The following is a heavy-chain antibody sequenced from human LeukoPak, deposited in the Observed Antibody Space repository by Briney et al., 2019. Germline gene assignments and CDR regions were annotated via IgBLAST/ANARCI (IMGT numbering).Heavy chain of an antibody. Sequence: PSETLSLTCTVSGGSISSYYWSWIRQPAGKGLEWIGRIYTSGSTNYNPSLKSRVTMSVDTSKNQFSLKLSSVTAADTAVYYCARDLSTPGYSSSWYIGWFDPWGQGTLVTVSS. CDR2: IYTSGST. J-gene: IGHJ5*02. CDR3: ARDLSTPGYSSSWYIGWFDP. V-gene: IGHV4-4*07. CDR1: GGSISSYY. D-gene: IGHD6-13*01.